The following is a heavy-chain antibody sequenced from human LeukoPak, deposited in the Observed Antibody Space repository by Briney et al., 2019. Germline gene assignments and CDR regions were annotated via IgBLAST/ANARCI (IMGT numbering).Heavy chain of an antibody. J-gene: IGHJ5*02. CDR2: INWNGGST. Sequence: PGGSLRLSCAASGFTFDDYGMSWVRQAPGKGLEWVSGINWNGGSTVYADSVKGRFTISRDNAKNSLYLQMNSLRAEDTALYYCAREQGMVRGSWFDPWGQGTLVTVSS. CDR3: AREQGMVRGSWFDP. D-gene: IGHD3-10*01. V-gene: IGHV3-20*04. CDR1: GFTFDDYG.